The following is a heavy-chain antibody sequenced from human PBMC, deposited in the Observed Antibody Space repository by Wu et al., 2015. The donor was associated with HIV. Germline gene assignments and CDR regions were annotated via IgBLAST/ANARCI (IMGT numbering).Heavy chain of an antibody. J-gene: IGHJ4*02. V-gene: IGHV1-69*05. CDR2: IIPIFGTA. CDR3: AREQLRSGSYYNGFSFSGPDY. Sequence: QLVQSGAEVKKPGSSVKVSCKASGGTFSSYAISWVRQAPGQGLEWMGGIIPIFGTANYAQKFQGRVTITTDESTSTAYMELSSLRSEDTAVYYCAREQLRSGSYYNGFSFSGPDYWGQGNAGHRLL. CDR1: GGTFSSYA. D-gene: IGHD3-10*01.